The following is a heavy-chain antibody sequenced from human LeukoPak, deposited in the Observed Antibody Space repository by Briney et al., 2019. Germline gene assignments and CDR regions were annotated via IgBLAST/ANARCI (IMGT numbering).Heavy chain of an antibody. CDR2: IIPIFGTA. D-gene: IGHD2-2*01. Sequence: SVKVSCKASGGTFSSYAISWVRQAPGQGLEWMGGIIPIFGTANYAQKFQGRVTITTDESTSTAYMELSSLRSEDTAVYYCARVGCSSTSCYENYTWFDPWGQGTLVTVSS. CDR3: ARVGCSSTSCYENYTWFDP. J-gene: IGHJ5*02. V-gene: IGHV1-69*05. CDR1: GGTFSSYA.